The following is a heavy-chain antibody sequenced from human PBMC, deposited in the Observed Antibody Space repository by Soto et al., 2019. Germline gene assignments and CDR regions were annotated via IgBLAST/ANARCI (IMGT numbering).Heavy chain of an antibody. CDR2: IYYSGST. Sequence: PSETLSLTCTVSGGSISSYYWSWIRQPPGKGLEWIGYIYYSGSTNYNPSLKSRVTISVDTSKNQFSLKLSSVTAADTAVYYCARGIRGSGSFYYYYYGMDVWRQGTTVTVSS. CDR1: GGSISSYY. CDR3: ARGIRGSGSFYYYYYGMDV. J-gene: IGHJ6*02. V-gene: IGHV4-59*01. D-gene: IGHD3-10*01.